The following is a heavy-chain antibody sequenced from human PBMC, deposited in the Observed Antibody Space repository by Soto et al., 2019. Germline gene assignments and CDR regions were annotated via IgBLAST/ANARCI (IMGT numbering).Heavy chain of an antibody. CDR2: IYYSGGT. V-gene: IGHV4-61*01. CDR3: AGFGLDYSSFNWFDP. J-gene: IGHJ5*02. D-gene: IGHD4-4*01. CDR1: GGSVSSGSYY. Sequence: QVQLQESGPGLVKPSETLSLTCTVSGGSVSSGSYYWSWIRQPPGKGLEWIGYIYYSGGTNYNPPLKSRVTISVDTSKNQFSLKLSSVTAADTAGYYCAGFGLDYSSFNWFDPWGQGTLVTVSS.